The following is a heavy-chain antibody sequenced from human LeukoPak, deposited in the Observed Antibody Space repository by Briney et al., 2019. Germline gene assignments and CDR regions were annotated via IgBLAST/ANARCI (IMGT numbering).Heavy chain of an antibody. CDR1: GFTFGDFA. Sequence: PGGSLRLSCTASGFTFGDFAMSWVRQAPEKGLEWVSTISGSGGGTYYADSVKGRFTISRDDSKNTLYLQMNSLRAEDTAVYYCVKDLGRYRNNCFDYWGQGTLVTVSS. V-gene: IGHV3-23*01. J-gene: IGHJ4*02. D-gene: IGHD1-26*01. CDR3: VKDLGRYRNNCFDY. CDR2: ISGSGGGT.